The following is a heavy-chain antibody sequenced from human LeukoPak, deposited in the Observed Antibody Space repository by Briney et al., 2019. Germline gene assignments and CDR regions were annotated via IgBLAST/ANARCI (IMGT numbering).Heavy chain of an antibody. CDR1: GYTFTGYY. V-gene: IGHV1-69*13. J-gene: IGHJ3*02. Sequence: GASVKVSCKASGYTFTGYYMHWVRQAPGQGLEWMGGIIPIFGTANYAQKFQGRVTITADESTSTAYMELSSLRSEDTAVYYCARGRPYDAFDIWGQGTMVTVSS. CDR2: IIPIFGTA. CDR3: ARGRPYDAFDI.